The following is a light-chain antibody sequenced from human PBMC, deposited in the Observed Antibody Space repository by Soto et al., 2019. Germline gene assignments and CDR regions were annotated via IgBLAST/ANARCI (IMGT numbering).Light chain of an antibody. CDR2: AAS. J-gene: IGKJ4*01. CDR1: QGINNH. V-gene: IGKV1-27*01. CDR3: QNYNSAPPAGT. Sequence: DFQMTQSPSSLSASVGDRVTITCRASQGINNHLAWFQQKPGKVPKVLIYAASTLQSGVPSRFSGSGSGTDVTLTLSSLQPEDVATYSCQNYNSAPPAGTFGGGTKVEIK.